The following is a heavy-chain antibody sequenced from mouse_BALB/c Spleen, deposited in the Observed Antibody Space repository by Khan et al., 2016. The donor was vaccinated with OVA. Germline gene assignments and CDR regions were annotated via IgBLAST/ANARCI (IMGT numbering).Heavy chain of an antibody. J-gene: IGHJ4*01. Sequence: EVQLQVSGPGLVKPSQSLSLTCTVTGYSITSNYAWNWIRQFPGNKLEWMGYISYSGTTSYNPSLKSRISITRDTSKNQFFLQLNSVTTEDTATYYCARGNYYGYAMDYWGQGTSVTVSS. V-gene: IGHV3-2*02. CDR2: ISYSGTT. D-gene: IGHD1-1*01. CDR3: ARGNYYGYAMDY. CDR1: GYSITSNYA.